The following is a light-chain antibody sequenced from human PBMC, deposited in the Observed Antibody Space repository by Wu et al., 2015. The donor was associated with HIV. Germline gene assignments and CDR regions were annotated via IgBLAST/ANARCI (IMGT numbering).Light chain of an antibody. V-gene: IGKV1D-13*01. CDR1: QGVNRD. CDR2: DAS. CDR3: HQFNNNPQT. J-gene: IGKJ2*01. Sequence: AIQLTQSPSSLSASVGDRVTITCRASQGVNRDIAWYQHRPGKPPHLLIFDASTLRSGVPSRFSGSGSGTDFTLTISSLQPEDFATYYCHQFNNNPQTFGPGTKLEIK.